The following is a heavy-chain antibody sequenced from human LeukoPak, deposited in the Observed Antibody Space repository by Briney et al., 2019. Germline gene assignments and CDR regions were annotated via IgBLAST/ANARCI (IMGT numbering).Heavy chain of an antibody. Sequence: SETLSLTCTVSGGSISSYYWSWIRQPPGKGLEWIGYIYYSGSTNYNPSLKSRVTISVDTSKNQFSLKLSSVTAADTAVYYCARDRGGSSSRYWFDPWGQGTLVTVSS. V-gene: IGHV4-59*12. D-gene: IGHD6-13*01. CDR2: IYYSGST. CDR1: GGSISSYY. J-gene: IGHJ5*02. CDR3: ARDRGGSSSRYWFDP.